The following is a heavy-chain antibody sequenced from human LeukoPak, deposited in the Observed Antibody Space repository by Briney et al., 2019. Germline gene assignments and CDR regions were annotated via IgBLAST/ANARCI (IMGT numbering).Heavy chain of an antibody. D-gene: IGHD6-6*01. CDR3: ARDKWVGTGIIEYSSSSAQD. CDR2: IIPIFGTA. Sequence: GASVKVSCKASGGTFSSYANSWVRQGPGQGLEWMGGIIPIFGTANYAQKFQGRVTITTDESTSTAYMELSSLRSEDTAVYYCARDKWVGTGIIEYSSSSAQDWGQGTLVTVSS. J-gene: IGHJ4*02. V-gene: IGHV1-69*05. CDR1: GGTFSSYA.